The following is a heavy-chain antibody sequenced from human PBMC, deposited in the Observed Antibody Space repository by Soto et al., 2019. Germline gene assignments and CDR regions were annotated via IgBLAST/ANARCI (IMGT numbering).Heavy chain of an antibody. V-gene: IGHV4-59*01. Sequence: SETLSLTCTVSGGSISSYYWSWIRQPPGKGLEWIGYIYYSGSTNYNPSLKSRVTISVDTSKNQFSLKLSSVTAADTAVYYCATYYYDSSGYYSFDYWGQGTLVTVSS. J-gene: IGHJ4*02. D-gene: IGHD3-22*01. CDR2: IYYSGST. CDR3: ATYYYDSSGYYSFDY. CDR1: GGSISSYY.